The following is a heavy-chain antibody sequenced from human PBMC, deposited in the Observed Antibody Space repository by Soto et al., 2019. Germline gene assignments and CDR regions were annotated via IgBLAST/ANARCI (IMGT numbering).Heavy chain of an antibody. J-gene: IGHJ5*02. CDR1: GFTFTYAW. V-gene: IGHV3-15*07. CDR2: IKSKTAGGTT. CDR3: GTDGGA. Sequence: EVQLVESGGGLVKPGGSLTLSCAASGFTFTYAWMNWVLQAPGTGLEWVGRIKSKTAGGTTDYTAPVKGRFTIQRDDSKNQLVLQMDRLKAGGHAVFYCGTDGGAWGQGTLVTVSS. D-gene: IGHD3-10*01.